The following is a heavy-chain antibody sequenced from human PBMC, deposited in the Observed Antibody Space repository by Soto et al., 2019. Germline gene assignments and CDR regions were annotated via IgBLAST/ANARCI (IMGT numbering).Heavy chain of an antibody. CDR3: ARVGLRFLEWLLSPGYGWFDP. Sequence: QVQLQESGPGLVKPSGTLSLTCAVSGGSISSSNWWSWVRQPPGKGLEWIGEIYHSGSTNYNPSRKSRVTISVDKSKNQFSLKLSSVTAADTAVYYCARVGLRFLEWLLSPGYGWFDPWGQGTLVTVSS. CDR1: GGSISSSNW. CDR2: IYHSGST. V-gene: IGHV4-4*02. D-gene: IGHD3-3*01. J-gene: IGHJ5*02.